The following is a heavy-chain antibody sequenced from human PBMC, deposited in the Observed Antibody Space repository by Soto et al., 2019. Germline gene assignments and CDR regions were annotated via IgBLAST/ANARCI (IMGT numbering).Heavy chain of an antibody. CDR1: GYTFTSYG. CDR2: ISAYNGNT. J-gene: IGHJ6*02. V-gene: IGHV1-18*01. CDR3: ARYEGYCSGGSCHNYYYYGMDV. Sequence: ASVKVSCKASGYTFTSYGISWVRQAPGQGLEWKGWISAYNGNTNYAQKLQGRVTMTTDTSTSTAYMELRSLRSDDTAVYYCARYEGYCSGGSCHNYYYYGMDVWGQGTTVTVSS. D-gene: IGHD2-15*01.